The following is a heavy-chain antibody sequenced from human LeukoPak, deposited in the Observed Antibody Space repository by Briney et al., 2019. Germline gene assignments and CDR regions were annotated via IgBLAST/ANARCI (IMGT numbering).Heavy chain of an antibody. Sequence: GGTLRLSCAVSGFTFRSYSMHSVRQAAGQGLEWVSYISSSSSAIYYADSVKGRFTISRDNAKNSLYLQMNSLRDEDTAVYYCARARDGGKYVDYWGQGTLVTVSS. J-gene: IGHJ4*02. CDR2: ISSSSSAI. D-gene: IGHD4-23*01. V-gene: IGHV3-48*02. CDR3: ARARDGGKYVDY. CDR1: GFTFRSYS.